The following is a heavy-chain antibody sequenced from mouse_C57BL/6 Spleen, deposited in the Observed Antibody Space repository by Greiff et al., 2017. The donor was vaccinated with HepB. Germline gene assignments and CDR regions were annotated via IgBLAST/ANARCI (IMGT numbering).Heavy chain of an antibody. V-gene: IGHV1-7*01. CDR1: GYTFTSYW. D-gene: IGHD3-2*02. J-gene: IGHJ2*01. Sequence: VQLVESGAELAKPGASVKLSCTASGYTFTSYWMHWVKQRPGQGLEWIGYINPSSGYNKYNQKFKDKATLTADKSSSTAYMQLSSLTYEDSAVYYCARGGLTPARDSSGYFDYWGNGTTLTVAS. CDR3: ARGGLTPARDSSGYFDY. CDR2: INPSSGYN.